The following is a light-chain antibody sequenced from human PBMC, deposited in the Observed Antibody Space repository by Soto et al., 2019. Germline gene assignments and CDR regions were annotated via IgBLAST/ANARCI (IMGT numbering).Light chain of an antibody. CDR3: SSYTSSSTQV. CDR2: EVS. J-gene: IGLJ3*02. CDR1: SSDVGGYNY. V-gene: IGLV2-14*01. Sequence: QSALTQPASVSGSPGQSITISCTGTSSDVGGYNYVSWYQQLPGKAPKLMIYEVSHRPSGVSNRFSGSKSGNTASLTISGLQAEDEADYHCSSYTSSSTQVFGGGTKVTVL.